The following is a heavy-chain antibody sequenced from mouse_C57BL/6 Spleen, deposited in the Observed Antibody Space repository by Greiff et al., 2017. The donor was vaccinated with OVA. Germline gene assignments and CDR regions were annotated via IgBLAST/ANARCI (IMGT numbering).Heavy chain of an antibody. CDR1: GYTFTSYT. CDR2: INPSSGYT. J-gene: IGHJ3*01. V-gene: IGHV1-4*01. CDR3: SIWSNSFAF. Sequence: VQLQQSGAELARPGASVKMSCKASGYTFTSYTMHWVKQRPGQGLEWIGYINPSSGYTKYNQKFKDKATLTADKSSSTAYMQLSSLTSEDSAVYYCSIWSNSFAFWGQGTLVTVSA. D-gene: IGHD2-5*01.